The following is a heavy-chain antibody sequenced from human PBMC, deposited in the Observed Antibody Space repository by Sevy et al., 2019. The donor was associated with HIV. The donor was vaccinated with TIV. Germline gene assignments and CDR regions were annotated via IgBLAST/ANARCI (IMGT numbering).Heavy chain of an antibody. V-gene: IGHV3-7*01. J-gene: IGHJ4*02. D-gene: IGHD2-2*01. CDR2: INEDGSEK. Sequence: GGSLRLSCGASGFSLSRYWMLWVRQSPGMGLEWVANINEDGSEKYYLESVKGRFTISRDNAQNSVYLQMNNLRVDDTAVYYCVRAIGTADSFWGQRTLVTVSS. CDR1: GFSLSRYW. CDR3: VRAIGTADSF.